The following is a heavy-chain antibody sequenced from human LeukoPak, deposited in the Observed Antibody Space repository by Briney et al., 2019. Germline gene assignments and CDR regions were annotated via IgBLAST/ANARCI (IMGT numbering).Heavy chain of an antibody. CDR1: GGSISSSDFY. CDR3: ARLIHSYYYDSSGYHPYYYMDV. Sequence: PSETLSLTCTVSGGSISSSDFYWGLIRQPPGKGLEWIGRISYSGTSYYNPSLKRRITISVDTSNNQFSLKMTSVTASDTAVYFCARLIHSYYYDSSGYHPYYYMDVWGKGTTVTVSS. CDR2: ISYSGTS. J-gene: IGHJ6*03. V-gene: IGHV4-39*01. D-gene: IGHD3-22*01.